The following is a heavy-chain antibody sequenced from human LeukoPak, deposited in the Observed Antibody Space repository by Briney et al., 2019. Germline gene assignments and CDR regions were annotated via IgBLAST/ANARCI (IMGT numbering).Heavy chain of an antibody. Sequence: ASVKVSCKVSGYTFTDYYMHWVQQPPGKGLEWMGLVDPEDGETIYAEKFQGRVTITADTSTDTAYMELSSLRSEDTAVYYCASLTTVTPYYFDYWGQGTLVTVSS. D-gene: IGHD4-17*01. CDR3: ASLTTVTPYYFDY. J-gene: IGHJ4*02. V-gene: IGHV1-69-2*01. CDR1: GYTFTDYY. CDR2: VDPEDGET.